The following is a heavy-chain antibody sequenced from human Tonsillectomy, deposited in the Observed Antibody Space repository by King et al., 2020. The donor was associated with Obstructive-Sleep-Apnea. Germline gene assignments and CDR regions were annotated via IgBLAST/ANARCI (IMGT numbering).Heavy chain of an antibody. V-gene: IGHV4-31*03. J-gene: IGHJ3*02. CDR3: ARAIYYDSSGYYYVGAFDI. CDR1: GGSISSGGYY. CDR2: IYYSGST. D-gene: IGHD3-22*01. Sequence: VQLQESGPGLVKPSQTLSLTCTVSGGSISSGGYYWSWIRQHPGKGLEWIGYIYYSGSTYYNPPLKSRVTISVDTSKNQFSLKLSSVTAADTAVYYCARAIYYDSSGYYYVGAFDIWGQGTMVTVSS.